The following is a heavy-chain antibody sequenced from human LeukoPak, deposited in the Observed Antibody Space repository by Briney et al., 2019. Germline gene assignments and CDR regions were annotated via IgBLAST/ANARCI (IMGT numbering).Heavy chain of an antibody. CDR1: GFTFSSYA. J-gene: IGHJ4*02. D-gene: IGHD1-7*01. CDR3: AKGRRAPLVGTITKSWIDY. V-gene: IGHV3-23*01. CDR2: ISGSGGST. Sequence: GGSLRLSCAASGFTFSSYAMGWVRQAPGKGLEWVSTISGSGGSTLYADSVKGRFTISRDNSKNTLYLQMNSLRAEDTAVYYCAKGRRAPLVGTITKSWIDYWGQGTLVTVSS.